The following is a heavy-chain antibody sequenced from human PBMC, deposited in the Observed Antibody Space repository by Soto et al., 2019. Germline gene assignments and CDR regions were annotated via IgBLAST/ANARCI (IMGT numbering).Heavy chain of an antibody. J-gene: IGHJ5*02. D-gene: IGHD3-10*01. CDR1: GGSFSGYY. CDR2: INHSGST. Sequence: SETLSLTCAVYGGSFSGYYWSWIRQPPGKGLEWIGEINHSGSTNYNPSLKSRVTISVDTSKNQFSLKLSSVTAADTAVYYCARKYSLYYYGSGSYSIPAPGWFDPWGQGTLVTVSS. V-gene: IGHV4-34*01. CDR3: ARKYSLYYYGSGSYSIPAPGWFDP.